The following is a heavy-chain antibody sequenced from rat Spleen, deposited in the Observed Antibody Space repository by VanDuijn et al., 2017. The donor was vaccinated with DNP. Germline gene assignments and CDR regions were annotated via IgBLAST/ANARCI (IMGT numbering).Heavy chain of an antibody. CDR2: ISSGGST. V-gene: IGHV2-19*01. D-gene: IGHD1-7*01. J-gene: IGHJ4*01. CDR1: GFSLTDYS. Sequence: QVQLKESGPGMVQPSQTLSLTCTVSGFSLTDYSVHWVRQPPGKVLEWIAAISSGGSTYYNSALKSRLSISRDTSKSQAFLKMNSLQAEDTAIYYCTRGPPPYDGSQDAWGQGTSVTVSS. CDR3: TRGPPPYDGSQDA.